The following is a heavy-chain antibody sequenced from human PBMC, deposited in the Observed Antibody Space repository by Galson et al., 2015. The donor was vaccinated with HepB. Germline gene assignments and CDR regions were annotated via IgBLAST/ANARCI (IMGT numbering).Heavy chain of an antibody. CDR3: EGGGENSGGG. CDR2: IDPSDSYT. D-gene: IGHD3-10*01. J-gene: IGHJ4*02. CDR1: GYIFTTYW. Sequence: QSGAEVKKPGESLKISCKASGYIFTTYWISWVRQMPGKGLEWMGRIDPSDSYTNYSPSFQGHVTISADKSISTAYLQWSSLKASDTAMYYCEGGGENSGGGWGQGTLVTVSS. V-gene: IGHV5-10-1*01.